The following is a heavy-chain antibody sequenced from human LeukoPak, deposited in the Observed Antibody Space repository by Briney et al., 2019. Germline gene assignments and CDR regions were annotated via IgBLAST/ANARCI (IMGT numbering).Heavy chain of an antibody. CDR1: DYSISSDYY. J-gene: IGHJ4*02. D-gene: IGHD1-26*01. V-gene: IGHV4-38-2*02. CDR2: INHSVST. Sequence: PSETLSLTCTVSDYSISSDYYWGWIRQPPGKGLERVGEINHSVSTNYNPSLKRRVTISVDTSKNQFSLKLSSVTAADTAVYYCARGGSPVGATNDYWGQGTLVTVSS. CDR3: ARGGSPVGATNDY.